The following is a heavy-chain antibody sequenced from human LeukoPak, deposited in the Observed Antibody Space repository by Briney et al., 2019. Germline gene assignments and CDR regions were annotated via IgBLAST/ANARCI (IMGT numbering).Heavy chain of an antibody. Sequence: PSETLSLTCAVYGGSFSGYYWSWIRQPPGKGLEWIGEINHSGSTNYNPSLKSRDTISVDTSKNQFSLKLSSVTAADTAVYYCAIYSYYFDYWGQGTLVTVSS. CDR1: GGSFSGYY. CDR2: INHSGST. J-gene: IGHJ4*02. D-gene: IGHD5-18*01. V-gene: IGHV4-34*01. CDR3: AIYSYYFDY.